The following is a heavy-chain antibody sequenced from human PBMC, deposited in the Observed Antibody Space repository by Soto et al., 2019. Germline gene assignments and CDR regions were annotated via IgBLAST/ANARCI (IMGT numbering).Heavy chain of an antibody. CDR2: IDPSDSYT. V-gene: IGHV5-10-1*01. J-gene: IGHJ5*02. CDR1: GYSFTSYW. CDR3: TTDLWRIAVVVGSTGYFNP. D-gene: IGHD2-15*01. Sequence: PGESLKISCKGSGYSFTSYWISWVRQMPGKGLEWMGRIDPSDSYTNYSPSFQGHVTISADKSISTAYLQWSSLKASDTAMYYCTTDLWRIAVVVGSTGYFNPWGQGTPVTVSS.